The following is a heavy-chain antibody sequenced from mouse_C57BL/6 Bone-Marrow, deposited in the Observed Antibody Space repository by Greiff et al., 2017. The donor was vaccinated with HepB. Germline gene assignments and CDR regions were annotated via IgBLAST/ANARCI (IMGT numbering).Heavy chain of an antibody. D-gene: IGHD3-1*01. Sequence: QVQLKQPGAELVMPGASVKLSCKASGYTFTSYWMHWVKQRPGQGLEWIGEIDPSDSYTNYNQKFKGKSTLTVDKSSSTAYMQLSSLTSEDSAVYYCARSQLPYFDYWGQGTTLTVSS. J-gene: IGHJ2*01. CDR2: IDPSDSYT. V-gene: IGHV1-69*01. CDR1: GYTFTSYW. CDR3: ARSQLPYFDY.